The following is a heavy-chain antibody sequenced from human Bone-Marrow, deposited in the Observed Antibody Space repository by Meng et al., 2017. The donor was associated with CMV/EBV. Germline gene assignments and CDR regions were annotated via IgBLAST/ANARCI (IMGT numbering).Heavy chain of an antibody. CDR3: ARVNRWELNDGNWFDP. V-gene: IGHV1-18*01. J-gene: IGHJ5*02. CDR1: GYTFTSYG. CDR2: ISAYNGNT. Sequence: ASVKVSCKASGYTFTSYGISWVRQAPGQGLEWMGWISAYNGNTNYAQKLQGRVTMTTDTSTSTAYMELRSLRSDDTAVYYCARVNRWELNDGNWFDPWGQGTLVTVSS. D-gene: IGHD1-26*01.